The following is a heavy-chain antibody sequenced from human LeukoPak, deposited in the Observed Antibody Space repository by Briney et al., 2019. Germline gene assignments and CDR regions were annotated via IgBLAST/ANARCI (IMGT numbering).Heavy chain of an antibody. V-gene: IGHV4-61*02. CDR2: IYTSGST. D-gene: IGHD5-24*01. Sequence: SETLSLTCTVSGGSISSSSYYWSWIRQPAGKGLEWIGRIYTSGSTNYNPSLKSRVTMSVDTSKNQFSLKLSSVTAADTAVYYCARDSSVGWLHQGVRAFDIWGQGTMVTVSS. CDR3: ARDSSVGWLHQGVRAFDI. J-gene: IGHJ3*02. CDR1: GGSISSSSYY.